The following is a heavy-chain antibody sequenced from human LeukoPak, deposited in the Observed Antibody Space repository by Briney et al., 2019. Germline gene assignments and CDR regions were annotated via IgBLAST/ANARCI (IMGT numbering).Heavy chain of an antibody. CDR3: ARESYDSSAYYATYFFDY. D-gene: IGHD3-22*01. J-gene: IGHJ4*02. CDR1: GYTFTGYY. V-gene: IGHV1-2*02. Sequence: ASVMVSCMASGYTFTGYYVHWVRQAPGQGLEWLAWINPNSGGTNYAQKFQGRVTMTRDTSITTAYLELSSLRSDDTAVYYCARESYDSSAYYATYFFDYWGQGTLVTVSS. CDR2: INPNSGGT.